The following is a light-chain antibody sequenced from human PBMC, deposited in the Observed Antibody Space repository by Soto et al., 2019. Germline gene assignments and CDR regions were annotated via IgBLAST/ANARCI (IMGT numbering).Light chain of an antibody. CDR3: QQSYLTPRS. J-gene: IGKJ2*03. CDR2: PAS. Sequence: DIQMTQSPSSLSASIGDRVTITCRASQRISTSLNWYQQKPGKAPQLLIFPASSLQSGVPSRFSGSRSGTDFTLTISSLQPEDFATYYCQQSYLTPRSFGQGTKLEI. V-gene: IGKV1-39*01. CDR1: QRISTS.